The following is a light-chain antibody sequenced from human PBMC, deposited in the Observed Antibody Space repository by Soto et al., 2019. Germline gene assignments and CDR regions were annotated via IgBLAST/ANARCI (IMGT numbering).Light chain of an antibody. Sequence: IQLTQSPSSMYASVGDRVTITCRASQGINKWLAWYQMKPGKGPKLLVFAAGTLKNGVPSRFSGSGSGTDFTLTISSLQPEDCAIYFCQQAYRFPYTFGQGTRLEFK. V-gene: IGKV1-12*01. CDR2: AAG. CDR1: QGINKW. J-gene: IGKJ2*01. CDR3: QQAYRFPYT.